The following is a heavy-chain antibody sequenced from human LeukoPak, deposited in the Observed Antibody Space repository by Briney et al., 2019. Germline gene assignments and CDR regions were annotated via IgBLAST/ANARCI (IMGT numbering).Heavy chain of an antibody. D-gene: IGHD2-8*01. J-gene: IGHJ6*03. CDR3: VREMARMGYYYYYYMDV. Sequence: PGGSLRLSCAASGLTFSTFAMHWVRLSPEKGLEWVSSITGSGPYILYADSVKRRFTISRDNTKNLLYLEMNSLRAEDTAMYYCVREMARMGYYYYYYMDVWGKGTTVTVSS. V-gene: IGHV3-21*06. CDR2: ITGSGPYI. CDR1: GLTFSTFA.